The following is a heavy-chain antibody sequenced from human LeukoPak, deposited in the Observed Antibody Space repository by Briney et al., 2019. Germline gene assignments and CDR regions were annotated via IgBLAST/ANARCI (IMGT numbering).Heavy chain of an antibody. CDR2: ISGASNTI. D-gene: IGHD3-10*01. V-gene: IGHV3-48*01. J-gene: IGHJ5*02. CDR3: ARDGWFGDYNWFDP. Sequence: PGGSLRLSCAASGFTFSSYSMNWVRQAPGKGLERISYISGASNTIYYADSVKGRFTTSRDNAKNSVYLQMNSLRAEDTAMYYCARDGWFGDYNWFDPWGQGTLVTVSS. CDR1: GFTFSSYS.